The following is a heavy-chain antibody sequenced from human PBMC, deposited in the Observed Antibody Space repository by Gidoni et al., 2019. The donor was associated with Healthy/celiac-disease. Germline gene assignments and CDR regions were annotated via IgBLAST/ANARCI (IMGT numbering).Heavy chain of an antibody. CDR3: ARHRSPYSSSSFDI. V-gene: IGHV4-59*01. J-gene: IGHJ3*02. D-gene: IGHD6-13*01. CDR2: IYYSGST. CDR1: GGSISSYY. Sequence: QVQLQESGPGLVKPSETLSLTCTVSGGSISSYYWSGIRQPPGRGLEWIGYIYYSGSTNYNPSLKSRVTISIDTSKNQFSLKLSSVTAADTAVYYCARHRSPYSSSSFDIWGQGTMVTVSS.